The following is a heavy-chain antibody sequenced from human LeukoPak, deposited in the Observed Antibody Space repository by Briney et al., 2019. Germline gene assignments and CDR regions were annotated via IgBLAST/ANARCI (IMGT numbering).Heavy chain of an antibody. CDR2: ISSSGSTI. J-gene: IGHJ6*02. Sequence: GGSLRLSRAASGFTFSDYYMSWIRQAPGKGLEWVSYISSSGSTIYYADSVKGRFTISRDNAKNSLYLQMNSLRAEDTAVYYCARDLAGYCSSTSCYRGYYYYYGMDVWGQGTTVTVSS. V-gene: IGHV3-11*01. D-gene: IGHD2-2*02. CDR1: GFTFSDYY. CDR3: ARDLAGYCSSTSCYRGYYYYYGMDV.